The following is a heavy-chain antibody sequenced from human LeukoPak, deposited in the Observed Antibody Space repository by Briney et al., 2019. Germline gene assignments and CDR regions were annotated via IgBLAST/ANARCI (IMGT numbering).Heavy chain of an antibody. CDR3: ARDLEPWPEKNWFDP. J-gene: IGHJ5*02. CDR2: IIPIFGIA. CDR1: GGTFSSYA. D-gene: IGHD1-14*01. V-gene: IGHV1-69*04. Sequence: SVKVSCKASGGTFSSYAISWVRQAPGQGLEWMGRIIPIFGIASYAQKFQGRVTITADKSTSTAYMELSSLRSEDTAVYYCARDLEPWPEKNWFDPWGQGTLVTVSS.